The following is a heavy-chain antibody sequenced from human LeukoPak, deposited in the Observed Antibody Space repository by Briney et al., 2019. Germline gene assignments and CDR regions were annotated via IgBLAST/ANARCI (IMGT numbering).Heavy chain of an antibody. CDR2: IYHSGST. D-gene: IGHD1-26*01. Sequence: SETLSLTCTVSGYSISSGYYWGWIRQPPGKGLEWIGSIYHSGSTYYNPSLESRVTISVDTSKSQFSLKLSSVTAADTAVYYCARAIVGATAMENDAFDIWGQGTMVTVSS. V-gene: IGHV4-38-2*02. CDR1: GYSISSGYY. J-gene: IGHJ3*02. CDR3: ARAIVGATAMENDAFDI.